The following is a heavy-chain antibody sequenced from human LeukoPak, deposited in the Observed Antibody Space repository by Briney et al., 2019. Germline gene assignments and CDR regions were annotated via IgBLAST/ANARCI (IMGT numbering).Heavy chain of an antibody. J-gene: IGHJ4*02. D-gene: IGHD5-18*01. CDR3: AKYSYNYGAFDY. CDR2: IIGSGGST. Sequence: GGSLRLSCAASGFTFSSYAMSWVRQAPGEGLGCVSAIIGSGGSTYYADSVKGRFTISRDNSKNTLYLQMNSLRAEDTAVYHCAKYSYNYGAFDYWGQGTLVTVSS. V-gene: IGHV3-23*01. CDR1: GFTFSSYA.